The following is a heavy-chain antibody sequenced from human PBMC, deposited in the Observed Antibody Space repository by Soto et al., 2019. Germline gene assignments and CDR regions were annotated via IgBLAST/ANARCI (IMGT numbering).Heavy chain of an antibody. Sequence: PGGSLRLSCTASGFTFSSYAMSWVRQTPGKGLEWVSGISGRGDSTYYADSVKGRFTISRDNSKNTLFLQMNSLRAEDTAVYYCAKATGRSAWTFDYWGQGTLVTVSS. D-gene: IGHD3-10*01. CDR1: GFTFSSYA. V-gene: IGHV3-23*01. CDR3: AKATGRSAWTFDY. CDR2: ISGRGDST. J-gene: IGHJ4*02.